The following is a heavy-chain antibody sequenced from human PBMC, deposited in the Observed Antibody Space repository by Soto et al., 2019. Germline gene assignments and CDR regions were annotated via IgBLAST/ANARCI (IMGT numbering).Heavy chain of an antibody. CDR2: IGTAGDT. V-gene: IGHV3-13*01. J-gene: IGHJ4*02. D-gene: IGHD3-3*01. CDR3: ARGFLRFLEWELPDY. Sequence: PGGSLRLSCAASGFTFSIYDMHWVRQATGKGLEWVSAIGTAGDTYYPGSVKGRFTISRENAKNSLYLQMNSLRAGDTAVYYCARGFLRFLEWELPDYWGQGTLVTVSS. CDR1: GFTFSIYD.